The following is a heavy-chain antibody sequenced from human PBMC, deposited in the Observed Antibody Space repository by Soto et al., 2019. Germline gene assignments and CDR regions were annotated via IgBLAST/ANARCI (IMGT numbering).Heavy chain of an antibody. Sequence: EVQLLESGGGLVQPGGSLRLSCAASGFTFSSYAMSWVRQAPGKGLEWVSVISGSGGSSYYADSVKGRFTISRDNSNNSLYLKTNRLRAEDTAVYYCAKLTGWFGPFDSWGQETMVTISS. CDR2: ISGSGGSS. V-gene: IGHV3-23*01. CDR3: AKLTGWFGPFDS. CDR1: GFTFSSYA. J-gene: IGHJ3*02. D-gene: IGHD3-10*01.